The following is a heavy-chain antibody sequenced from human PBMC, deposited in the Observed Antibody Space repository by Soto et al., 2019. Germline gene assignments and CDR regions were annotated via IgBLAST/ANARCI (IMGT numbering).Heavy chain of an antibody. J-gene: IGHJ4*02. CDR1: GFTFSRYS. CDR2: INGSGGTI. V-gene: IGHV3-48*02. Sequence: GGSLRLSCAASGFTFSRYSMSWVRQAPGKGLEWVSHINGSGGTINYVVSVRGRFTISRDNAKNSLFLEMNSLRDEDTAVYYCARKIPVTRLSGLDSWGLGTLVTVSS. CDR3: ARKIPVTRLSGLDS. D-gene: IGHD2-2*01.